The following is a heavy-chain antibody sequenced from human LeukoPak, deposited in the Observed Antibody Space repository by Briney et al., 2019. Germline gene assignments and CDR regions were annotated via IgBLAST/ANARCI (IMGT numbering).Heavy chain of an antibody. J-gene: IGHJ5*02. CDR1: GGSISSYY. V-gene: IGHV4-59*12. Sequence: SETLSLTCTVSGGSISSYYWSWIRQPPGKGLEWIGYIYYSGSTYYNPSLKSRVTISVDTSKNQFSLKLSSVTAADTAVYYCAGGSDLNWFDPWGQGTLVTVSS. CDR3: AGGSDLNWFDP. CDR2: IYYSGST.